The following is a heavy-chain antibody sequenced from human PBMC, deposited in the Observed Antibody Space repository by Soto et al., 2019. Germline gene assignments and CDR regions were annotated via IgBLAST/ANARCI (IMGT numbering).Heavy chain of an antibody. CDR3: ARAGGLGAVAADY. J-gene: IGHJ4*02. Sequence: QLQLQESGSGLVKPSQTLSLTCAVSGGSISSGGYSWSWIRQPPGKGLEWIGYIYHSGSTYYNPSLKSRGTISVDRSKHQFSLKLSSVTAADTAVYYCARAGGLGAVAADYWGQGTLVTVSS. CDR2: IYHSGST. D-gene: IGHD6-19*01. V-gene: IGHV4-30-2*01. CDR1: GGSISSGGYS.